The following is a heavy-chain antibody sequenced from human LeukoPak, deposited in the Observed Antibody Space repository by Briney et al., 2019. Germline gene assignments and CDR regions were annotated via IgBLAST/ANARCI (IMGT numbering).Heavy chain of an antibody. Sequence: ESSETLSLTCTVSGGSISSYYWSWIRQPPGKGLEWIGYIHYSGTTDYNPSLKSRVIISVDTSKNQFSLKLRSVAAADTAVYYCARDIRTGTTPYYYGMDVWGQGTTVTVSS. CDR1: GGSISSYY. CDR2: IHYSGTT. J-gene: IGHJ6*02. V-gene: IGHV4-59*01. CDR3: ARDIRTGTTPYYYGMDV. D-gene: IGHD1-1*01.